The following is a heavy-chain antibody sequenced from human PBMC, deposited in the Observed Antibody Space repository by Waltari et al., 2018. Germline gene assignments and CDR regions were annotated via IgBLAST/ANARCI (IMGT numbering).Heavy chain of an antibody. D-gene: IGHD1-26*01. CDR1: GFTFSNYA. CDR2: IGGGGSTT. Sequence: EVQLLESGGDLVQPGGSLRLSCAASGFTFSNYAMTWVRQAPGKVRAWVSVIGGGGSTTYYADSVKGRFTISRDNSKNTLYLQMNRLRVEDTAVYYCAKKLGVSSWYYFDYWGQGTLFTVSS. V-gene: IGHV3-23*01. J-gene: IGHJ4*02. CDR3: AKKLGVSSWYYFDY.